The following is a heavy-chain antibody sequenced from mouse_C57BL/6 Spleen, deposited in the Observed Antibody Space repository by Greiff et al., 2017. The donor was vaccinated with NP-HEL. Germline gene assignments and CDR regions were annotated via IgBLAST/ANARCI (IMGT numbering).Heavy chain of an antibody. V-gene: IGHV1-80*01. J-gene: IGHJ1*03. CDR2: IYPGDGDT. Sequence: QVQLKQSGAELVKPGASVKISCKASGYAFSSYWMNWVKQRPGKGLEWIGQIYPGDGDTNYNGKFKGKATLTADKSSSTAYMQLSSLTSEDSAVYFCARRYYYGSSSWYFDVWGTGTTVTVSS. CDR3: ARRYYYGSSSWYFDV. CDR1: GYAFSSYW. D-gene: IGHD1-1*01.